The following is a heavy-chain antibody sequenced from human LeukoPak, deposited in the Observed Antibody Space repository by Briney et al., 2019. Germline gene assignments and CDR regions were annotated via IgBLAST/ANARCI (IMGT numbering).Heavy chain of an antibody. J-gene: IGHJ3*02. CDR2: IVLGAGNT. D-gene: IGHD6-13*01. Sequence: SVKVSCKASGFTFPNSAMQWVRQARGQRLEWIGWIVLGAGNTVYSHKFHDRVTITRDISTNTAYMELSSLRSEDAAVYYCARGNRLYSSSWSALPFDIWGQGTMVTVSS. CDR1: GFTFPNSA. CDR3: ARGNRLYSSSWSALPFDI. V-gene: IGHV1-58*02.